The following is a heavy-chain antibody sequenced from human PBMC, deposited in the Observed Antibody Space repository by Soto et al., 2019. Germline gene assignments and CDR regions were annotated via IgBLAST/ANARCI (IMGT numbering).Heavy chain of an antibody. J-gene: IGHJ5*02. CDR2: ITAFNGDT. V-gene: IGHV1-18*01. Sequence: QVQLVQSGAEVKEPGASVKVSCKASGYSFTSYGISWVRQAPGQGLEWMGWITAFNGDTNYAQRFQDRVTMTTDTSTSTAYMALRSLRSDDTAVYYCARDLSWPSDYMELVDNWFDPWGEGTLVTVSS. CDR3: ARDLSWPSDYMELVDNWFDP. D-gene: IGHD4-4*01. CDR1: GYSFTSYG.